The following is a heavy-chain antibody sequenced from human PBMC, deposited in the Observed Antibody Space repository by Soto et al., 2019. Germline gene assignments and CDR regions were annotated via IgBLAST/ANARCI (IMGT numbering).Heavy chain of an antibody. CDR1: GYTFTGYY. D-gene: IGHD3-22*01. V-gene: IGHV1-2*04. CDR2: INPNSGGT. CDR3: ARGASISMIVVVITGPFDY. Sequence: ASVKVSCKASGYTFTGYYMHWVRQAPGQGLEWMGWINPNSGGTNYAQKFQGWVTMTRDTSISTAYMELSRLRSDDTAVYYCARGASISMIVVVITGPFDYWGQGTLVTVSS. J-gene: IGHJ4*02.